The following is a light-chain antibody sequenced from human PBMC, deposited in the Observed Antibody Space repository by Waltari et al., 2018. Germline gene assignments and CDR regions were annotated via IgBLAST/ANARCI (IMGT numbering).Light chain of an antibody. CDR3: QQLSSYPWT. CDR1: QGIKTY. CDR2: GAS. V-gene: IGKV1-9*01. J-gene: IGKJ1*01. Sequence: DIQLTQSPSFLSTSIGDRVTITCRASQGIKTYLAWYQQKPGKAPDLLLYGASTLYSGVPSRFSGSGSGTEFTLTISSLQPEDFATYYCQQLSSYPWTFGQGTKVELK.